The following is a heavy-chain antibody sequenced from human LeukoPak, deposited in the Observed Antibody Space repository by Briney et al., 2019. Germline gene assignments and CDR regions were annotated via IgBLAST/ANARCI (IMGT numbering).Heavy chain of an antibody. CDR3: ARGEYSYGSDAFDI. CDR1: GGSISSSNW. Sequence: PSGTLSLTCAVSGGSISSSNWWSWVRQPPGKGLEWIGEIYHSGSTYYNPSLKSRVTISVDTSKNQFSLKLSSVTAADTAVYYCARGEYSYGSDAFDIWGQGTMVTVSS. CDR2: IYHSGST. D-gene: IGHD5-18*01. J-gene: IGHJ3*02. V-gene: IGHV4-4*02.